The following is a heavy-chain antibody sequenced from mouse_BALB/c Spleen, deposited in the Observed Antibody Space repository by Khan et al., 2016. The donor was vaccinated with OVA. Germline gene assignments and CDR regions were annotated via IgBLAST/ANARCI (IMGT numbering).Heavy chain of an antibody. CDR1: GYSFTGYF. CDR3: ARKNGSDFDY. D-gene: IGHD1-1*01. Sequence: EVELVESGPELVKPGTSVKISCKASGYSFTGYFMNWVMQSHGKSLEWIGRINPHIGETFYNQKFKGKATLTVDESSSTAPMELRSLASEDSAVYYCARKNGSDFDYWGQGTTLTVSS. V-gene: IGHV1-20*02. CDR2: INPHIGET. J-gene: IGHJ2*01.